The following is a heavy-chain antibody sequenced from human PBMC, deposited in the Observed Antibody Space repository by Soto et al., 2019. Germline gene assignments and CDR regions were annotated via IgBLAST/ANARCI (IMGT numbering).Heavy chain of an antibody. D-gene: IGHD2-21*01. Sequence: AGGAPRISPVVSGFPFSNYALNRGPQGPGKGLEWVSAISGRGGSTYYADSVKGRFSISRDNSKNTVYLQMNSLRAEDTAIYYCAKDLNIVPVGMNVWGQGTTVTVSS. CDR2: ISGRGGST. CDR1: GFPFSNYA. CDR3: AKDLNIVPVGMNV. V-gene: IGHV3-23*01. J-gene: IGHJ6*02.